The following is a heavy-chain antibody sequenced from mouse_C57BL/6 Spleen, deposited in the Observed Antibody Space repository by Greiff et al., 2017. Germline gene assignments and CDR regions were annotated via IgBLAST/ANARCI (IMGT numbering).Heavy chain of an antibody. V-gene: IGHV1-59*01. CDR2: IDPSDSYT. J-gene: IGHJ3*01. D-gene: IGHD2-5*01. Sequence: QVQLQQPGAELVRPGTSVKLSCKASGYTFTSYWMHWVKQRPGHGLEWIGVIDPSDSYTNYNQKFKGKATLTVDTSSSTAYMQLSSLTSEDSAVYYCARKGGYYSNPWFAYWGQGTLVTVSA. CDR1: GYTFTSYW. CDR3: ARKGGYYSNPWFAY.